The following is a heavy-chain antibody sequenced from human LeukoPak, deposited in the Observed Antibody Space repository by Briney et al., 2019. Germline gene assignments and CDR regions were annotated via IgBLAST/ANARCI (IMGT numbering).Heavy chain of an antibody. D-gene: IGHD4-11*01. V-gene: IGHV3-74*01. CDR2: INSDGSST. Sequence: GGSLRLSCAASGFTFSSYWMHWVRQAPGKGLVWVSRINSDGSSTSYADSVKGRFTIFRDNAKNTLYLQMNSLRAEDTAVYYCARDLKTRYSTGWFDPWGQGTLVTVSS. CDR1: GFTFSSYW. CDR3: ARDLKTRYSTGWFDP. J-gene: IGHJ5*02.